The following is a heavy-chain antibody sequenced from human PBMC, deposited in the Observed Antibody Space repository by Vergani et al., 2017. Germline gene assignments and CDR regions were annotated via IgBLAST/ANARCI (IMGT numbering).Heavy chain of an antibody. J-gene: IGHJ4*02. CDR2: IWYDGSNK. CDR1: GFTFSSYG. D-gene: IGHD3-10*02. Sequence: QLQLVESGGGVVQPGRSLRLSCAASGFTFSSYGMHWVRQAPGKGLEWVAVIWYDGSNKYYADSVKGRFTISRDNSKNTLYLQMNSLRAEDTAVYYCATAMLGAAPPVYWGQGTLVTVSS. V-gene: IGHV3-33*01. CDR3: ATAMLGAAPPVY.